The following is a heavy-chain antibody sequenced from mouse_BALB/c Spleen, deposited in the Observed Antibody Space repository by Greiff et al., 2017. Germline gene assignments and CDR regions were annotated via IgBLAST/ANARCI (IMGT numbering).Heavy chain of an antibody. D-gene: IGHD3-1*01. CDR1: GFTFSSYA. Sequence: DVQLVESGGGLVKPGGSLKLSCAASGFTFSSYAMSWVRQTPEKRLEWVASISSGGSTYYPASVKGRFTISRDNARNILYLQMSSLRSEDTAMYYCARDSSGYVRFAYWGQGTLVTVSA. CDR2: ISSGGST. V-gene: IGHV5-6-5*01. CDR3: ARDSSGYVRFAY. J-gene: IGHJ3*01.